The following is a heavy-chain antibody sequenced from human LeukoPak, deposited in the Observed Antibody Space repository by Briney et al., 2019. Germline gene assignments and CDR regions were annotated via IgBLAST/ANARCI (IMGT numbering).Heavy chain of an antibody. CDR1: GFTFSSYA. J-gene: IGHJ4*02. Sequence: PGRSLRLSCAASGFTFSSYAMSWVRQAPGKGLEWVSAISGSGGSTYYADSVKGRFTISRDNSKNTLYLQMNSLRAEDTAVYYCARLAGEDGYNGPPDYWGQGTLVTVSS. D-gene: IGHD5-24*01. CDR2: ISGSGGST. CDR3: ARLAGEDGYNGPPDY. V-gene: IGHV3-23*01.